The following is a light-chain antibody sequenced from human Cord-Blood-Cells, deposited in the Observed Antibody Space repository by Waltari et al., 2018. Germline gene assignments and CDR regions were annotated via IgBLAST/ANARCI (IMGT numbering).Light chain of an antibody. CDR3: AAWDDSLNGCWV. V-gene: IGLV1-44*01. CDR1: SSNIGSNT. Sequence: QSVLTQPPSASGTPGQRVTISCSGSSSNIGSNTVNWYQQLPGTAPKLLNYSNNQRPSGVPDRFSGSKSGTSASLAISGLQYEDEADYYCAAWDDSLNGCWVFGGGTKLTVL. J-gene: IGLJ3*02. CDR2: SNN.